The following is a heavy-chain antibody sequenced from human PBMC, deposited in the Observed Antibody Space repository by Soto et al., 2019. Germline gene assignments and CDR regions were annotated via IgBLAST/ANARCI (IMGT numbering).Heavy chain of an antibody. CDR1: GGSSSGYY. V-gene: IGHV4-4*07. D-gene: IGHD2-2*01. CDR3: SRVGCSNSKCYTRGMDV. Sequence: PSETLSLTCTVSGGSSSGYYCSWVRQPAGEGLESVGRSYGHETTNYSPSHKGRVSMTLDTSKDQSSLHLNSVTAADTAVYYCSRVGCSNSKCYTRGMDVWGQGTTVTVSS. J-gene: IGHJ6*02. CDR2: SYGHETT.